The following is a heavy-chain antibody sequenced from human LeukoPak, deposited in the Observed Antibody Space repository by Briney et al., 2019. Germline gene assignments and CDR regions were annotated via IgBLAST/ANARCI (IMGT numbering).Heavy chain of an antibody. CDR1: GFTFSSYW. J-gene: IGHJ4*02. CDR3: ARGPKYYYDSSGYVVDY. CDR2: IKQDESEK. V-gene: IGHV3-7*01. Sequence: PGGSLRLSCAASGFTFSSYWMSWVRQAPGKGLEWVANIKQDESEKYYVDSVKGRFTISRDNAKNSLYLQMNSLRAEDTAVYYCARGPKYYYDSSGYVVDYWGQGTLVTVSS. D-gene: IGHD3-22*01.